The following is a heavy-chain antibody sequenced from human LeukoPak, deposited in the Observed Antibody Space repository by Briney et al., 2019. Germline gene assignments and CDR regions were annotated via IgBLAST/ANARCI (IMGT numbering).Heavy chain of an antibody. V-gene: IGHV3-21*01. D-gene: IGHD5-18*01. CDR3: ARGRIQLWRSDYYYMDV. J-gene: IGHJ6*03. CDR2: ISSSSSYI. Sequence: GGSLRLSCAASGFTFSSYSMNWVRQAPGKGLEWVSSISSSSSYIYYADSVKGRFTISRDNAKNSLYLQMNSLRAEDTAVYYCARGRIQLWRSDYYYMDVWGKGITVTVSS. CDR1: GFTFSSYS.